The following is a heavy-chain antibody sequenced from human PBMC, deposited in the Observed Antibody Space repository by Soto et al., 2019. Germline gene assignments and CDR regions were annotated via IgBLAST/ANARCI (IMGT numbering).Heavy chain of an antibody. CDR2: IYYSGST. Sequence: SETMSLTCPVSGGSISSGCYYWSRKRQHPGKGLEWIGYIYYSGSTYYNPSLKSRVTISVDTSKNQFSLKLSSVTAADTAVYYCARGLITGSQYSGGWYYFDSWGQGTQVTVSS. CDR1: GGSISSGCYY. V-gene: IGHV4-31*03. CDR3: ARGLITGSQYSGGWYYFDS. J-gene: IGHJ4*02. D-gene: IGHD1-26*01.